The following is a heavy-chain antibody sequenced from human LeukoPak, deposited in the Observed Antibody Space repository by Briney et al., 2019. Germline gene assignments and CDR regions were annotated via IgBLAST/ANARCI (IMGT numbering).Heavy chain of an antibody. CDR1: GGSISSYY. J-gene: IGHJ5*02. Sequence: SETLSLTCTVSGGSISSYYWSWIRQPPGKGLEWIGYIYYSGSTNYNPSLKSRVTISVDTSKNQFSLKLSSVTAADTAVYYCARGSPIVEGWFDPWGQGTLVTVSS. D-gene: IGHD2-15*01. CDR3: ARGSPIVEGWFDP. V-gene: IGHV4-59*01. CDR2: IYYSGST.